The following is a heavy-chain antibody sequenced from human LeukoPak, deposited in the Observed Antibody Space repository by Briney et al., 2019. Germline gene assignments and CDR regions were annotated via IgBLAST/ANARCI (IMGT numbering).Heavy chain of an antibody. CDR2: IYSGGST. Sequence: PGGSLRLSCAASGFTVSSNYMSWVRQAPGKGLEWVSVIYSGGSTYYADSVKGRFTISRDNSKNTLYLQMNSLRAEDTAVYYCASAWYGDYDFYFDYWGQGTLVTVSS. CDR1: GFTVSSNY. J-gene: IGHJ4*02. D-gene: IGHD4-17*01. CDR3: ASAWYGDYDFYFDY. V-gene: IGHV3-66*01.